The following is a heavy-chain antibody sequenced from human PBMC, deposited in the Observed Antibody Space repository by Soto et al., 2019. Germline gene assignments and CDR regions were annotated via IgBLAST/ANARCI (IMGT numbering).Heavy chain of an antibody. CDR2: INSDGGSI. Sequence: QPGGSLRLSCEASGFTFNYYWMHWVRQAPGKGLVWVSRINSDGGSITYADSVKGRFTISRDNARNTVYLQMNRLTADDTAVYYCGRGPGYSTWSVALDQWGQGTQVTVSS. V-gene: IGHV3-74*01. CDR1: GFTFNYYW. J-gene: IGHJ5*02. D-gene: IGHD5-18*01. CDR3: GRGPGYSTWSVALDQ.